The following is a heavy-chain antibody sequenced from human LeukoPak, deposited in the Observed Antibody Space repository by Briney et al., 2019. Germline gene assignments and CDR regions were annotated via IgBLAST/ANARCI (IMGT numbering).Heavy chain of an antibody. D-gene: IGHD3-22*01. CDR2: MNPNSGNT. CDR1: GYTFTSYD. CDR3: ASPGNHYDPNGYYPFED. J-gene: IGHJ4*02. Sequence: ASVTVSCKASGYTFTSYDSNWVRQATGQGLEWMGWMNPNSGNTGYAQKFQGRVTMTRDTSINTAYMELSSLRSEDTAVYYCASPGNHYDPNGYYPFEDWGQGTLVTVSS. V-gene: IGHV1-8*01.